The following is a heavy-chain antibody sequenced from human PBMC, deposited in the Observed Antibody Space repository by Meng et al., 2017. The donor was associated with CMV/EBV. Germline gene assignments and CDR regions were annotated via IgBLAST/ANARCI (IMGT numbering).Heavy chain of an antibody. CDR1: GFTFSNAW. Sequence: GGSLRLSCAASGFTFSNAWMSWVRQAPGKGLEWVGRMKRKTDGGTTDYAAPVKGRFTISRDDSRNTLYLQMNSPKTEDTAVHYCTNPSPRRRGYCSSTSCPRWYGMDVWGQGTTVTVSS. D-gene: IGHD2-2*03. CDR2: MKRKTDGGTT. CDR3: TNPSPRRRGYCSSTSCPRWYGMDV. V-gene: IGHV3-15*01. J-gene: IGHJ6*02.